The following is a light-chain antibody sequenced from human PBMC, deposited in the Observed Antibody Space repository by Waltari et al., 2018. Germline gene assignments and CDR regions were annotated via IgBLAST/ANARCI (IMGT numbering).Light chain of an antibody. CDR2: VAS. CDR3: QHYVRLPAT. CDR1: QSVSRT. V-gene: IGKV3-20*01. J-gene: IGKJ1*01. Sequence: EIVLTQSPGTLSLSPGERATLSCRASQSVSRTLAWYQQKPGQAPKLLIYVASIRATGIPERFTGSGSGTDFSLTISSLEPEDFAIYFCQHYVRLPATFGQGTKVEIK.